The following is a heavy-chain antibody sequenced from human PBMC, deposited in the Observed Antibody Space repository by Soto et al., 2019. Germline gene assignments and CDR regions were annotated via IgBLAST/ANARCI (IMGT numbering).Heavy chain of an antibody. Sequence: QLQLEQSGPEVKKPGSSVKVSCKASGRSFSSDGVSWVRQAPGQGLEWMGGIIPVFGNTKYVQRFQGRLTITADKSKSTVYMEMSSLSSEDTAVYFCARGQYYSSGSAATSYFYFGIDVWGQGTTVIVSS. CDR1: GRSFSSDG. CDR2: IIPVFGNT. J-gene: IGHJ6*02. CDR3: ARGQYYSSGSAATSYFYFGIDV. D-gene: IGHD3-10*01. V-gene: IGHV1-69*06.